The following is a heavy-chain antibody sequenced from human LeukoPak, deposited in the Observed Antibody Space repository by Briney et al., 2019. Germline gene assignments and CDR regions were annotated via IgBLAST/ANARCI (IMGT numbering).Heavy chain of an antibody. CDR1: GFTFSSYG. CDR3: AKDREYYDSSGPVDY. CDR2: IWYDGSNK. D-gene: IGHD3-22*01. Sequence: PGGSLRLSCAASGFTFSSYGMHWVRQAPGKGLEWVAVIWYDGSNKYYADSVKGRFTVSRDNSKNTLYLQMNSLRAEDTAVYYCAKDREYYDSSGPVDYWGQGTLVTVSS. J-gene: IGHJ4*02. V-gene: IGHV3-33*06.